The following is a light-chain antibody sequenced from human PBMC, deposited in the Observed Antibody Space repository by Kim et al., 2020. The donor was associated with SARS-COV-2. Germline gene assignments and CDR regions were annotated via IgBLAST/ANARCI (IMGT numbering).Light chain of an antibody. V-gene: IGKV1-5*03. CDR2: KAS. J-gene: IGKJ2*01. CDR1: QSISSW. Sequence: ASVGDRVTITCRASQSISSWLAWYQQKPGKAPKFLIYKASNLESGVPSRCSGSGSGTEFTLTISSLQPDDFATYYCQQYKSYPYTFGQGTKVDIK. CDR3: QQYKSYPYT.